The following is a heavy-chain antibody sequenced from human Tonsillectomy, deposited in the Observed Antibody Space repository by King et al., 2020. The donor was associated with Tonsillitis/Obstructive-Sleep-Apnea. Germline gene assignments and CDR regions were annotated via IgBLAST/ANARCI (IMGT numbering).Heavy chain of an antibody. J-gene: IGHJ4*02. D-gene: IGHD5-18*01. CDR3: AKSWILLYYFDY. CDR1: GFTFSSYA. CDR2: IRGSGGRT. V-gene: IGHV3-23*04. Sequence: VQLVESGGGLVQPGGSLRRSCAASGFTFSSYAMSWVRQAPGKGLEWVSAIRGSGGRTYYAASVKGRFTISRDNSKNTLYLQMNNLRAEDTAVYYCAKSWILLYYFDYSGPRALVSLSP.